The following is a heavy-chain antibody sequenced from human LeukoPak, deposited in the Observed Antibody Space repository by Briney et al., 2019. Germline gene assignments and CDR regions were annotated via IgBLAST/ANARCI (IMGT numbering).Heavy chain of an antibody. D-gene: IGHD6-19*01. Sequence: PGGSLRLFCAASGFTFEVYAVHGPRQAPGEGLEWVTGISWNSGSIGYADSVKGRFTISRDNAKNSLYLQMNSLRAEDTALYYCARSVAGFDPWGQGTLVTVSS. CDR2: ISWNSGSI. CDR1: GFTFEVYA. CDR3: ARSVAGFDP. J-gene: IGHJ5*02. V-gene: IGHV3-9*01.